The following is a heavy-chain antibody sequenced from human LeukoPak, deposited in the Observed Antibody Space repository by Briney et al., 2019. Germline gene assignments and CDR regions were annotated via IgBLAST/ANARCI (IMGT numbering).Heavy chain of an antibody. V-gene: IGHV3-53*05. CDR1: GFTVSSNY. Sequence: QAGGSLRLSCAASGFTVSSNYMSWVRQAPGKGLEWVSVIYSGGSTYYADSVKGRFTISRDNSKNTLYLQMNSLRAEDTAVYYCARDGHYGSGRTAFDIWGQGTKVTVSS. D-gene: IGHD3-10*01. CDR2: IYSGGST. CDR3: ARDGHYGSGRTAFDI. J-gene: IGHJ3*02.